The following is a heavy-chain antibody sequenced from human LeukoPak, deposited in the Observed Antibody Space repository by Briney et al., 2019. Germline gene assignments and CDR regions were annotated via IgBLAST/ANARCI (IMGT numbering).Heavy chain of an antibody. CDR2: ISSSSHYI. CDR1: GFTFSDYT. J-gene: IGHJ4*02. D-gene: IGHD4-23*01. Sequence: SGGSLRLSCAASGFTFSDYTMNWVRQAPGQGLERVSSISSSSHYIYYANSVKGRFTISRDNAKNSLYLQMDSLRAEDTAVYYCASLYGGNLDTDYWGQGTLVTVSS. V-gene: IGHV3-21*06. CDR3: ASLYGGNLDTDY.